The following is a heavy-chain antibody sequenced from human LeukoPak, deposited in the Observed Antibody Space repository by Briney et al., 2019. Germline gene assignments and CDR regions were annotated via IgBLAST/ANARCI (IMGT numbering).Heavy chain of an antibody. Sequence: GGSLRLSCAASGFIFSNYGMHWVRQAPGKGLEWVAFIRYDGNGKYYGDSVEGRFTISRDSSKNTLSLQMNSLKSEDTAVYYCAKGGYYDGWSAYDYWGQGTLVTVSS. CDR2: IRYDGNGK. D-gene: IGHD3-3*01. V-gene: IGHV3-30*02. CDR3: AKGGYYDGWSAYDY. CDR1: GFIFSNYG. J-gene: IGHJ4*02.